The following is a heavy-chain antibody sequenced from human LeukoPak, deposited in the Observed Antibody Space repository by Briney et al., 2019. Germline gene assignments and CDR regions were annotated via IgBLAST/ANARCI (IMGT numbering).Heavy chain of an antibody. D-gene: IGHD2-15*01. J-gene: IGHJ4*02. CDR1: GYTITGYY. CDR2: INPKSGGT. V-gene: IGHV1-2*02. CDR3: ASTACSGNCYFDY. Sequence: GASVKVSCKASGYTITGYYVHWVRQAPGQGLEWMGWINPKSGGTDCAQKFQGRVTMTRDTSISTAYMELTRLTADDTAVYYCASTACSGNCYFDYWGREPWSPSPQ.